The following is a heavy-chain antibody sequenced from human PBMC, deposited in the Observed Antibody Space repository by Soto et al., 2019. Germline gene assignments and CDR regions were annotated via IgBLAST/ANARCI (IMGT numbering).Heavy chain of an antibody. D-gene: IGHD1-26*01. Sequence: QIPLVQSGAEVMKPGASVKVSCKTSGYTFINYGITWVRQAPGQGLEWMGWISPYNGNTNSAQKFQGRVTMTTDTYPAAAYMDLRSLRLADTAVYFWEREWELRRGGRSMSHYYYGMDVWGQGTPVTVSS. J-gene: IGHJ6*02. CDR3: EREWELRRGGRSMSHYYYGMDV. V-gene: IGHV1-18*01. CDR1: GYTFINYG. CDR2: ISPYNGNT.